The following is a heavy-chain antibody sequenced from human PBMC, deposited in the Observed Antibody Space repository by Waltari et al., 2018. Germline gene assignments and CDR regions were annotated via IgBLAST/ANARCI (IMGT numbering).Heavy chain of an antibody. D-gene: IGHD3-9*01. V-gene: IGHV4-59*01. CDR1: GGSISSYY. CDR3: ARDRYDILTGYYTRDAFDI. J-gene: IGHJ3*02. CDR2: SYYSGGT. Sequence: QVQLQESGPGLVKPSEALSLTCTVSGGSISSYYWSWIRQPPGKGLEWIGDSYYSGGTNYNPSLKSRVTISVDTSKNQCSLKLSSVTAADTAVYYCARDRYDILTGYYTRDAFDIWGQGTMVTVSS.